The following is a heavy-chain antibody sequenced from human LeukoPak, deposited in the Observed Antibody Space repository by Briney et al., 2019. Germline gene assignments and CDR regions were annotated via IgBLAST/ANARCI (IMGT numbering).Heavy chain of an antibody. Sequence: GGSLRLSCAASGFTFSSYGMHWVRQAPGKGLEWVSSISSSGGNTYHADSVKGRFTISRGRSKNTVVLQMNSLRVEDMGVYYCARQIGYCSGGSCYFDNWGQGTLVTVSS. D-gene: IGHD2-15*01. CDR3: ARQIGYCSGGSCYFDN. V-gene: IGHV3-23*01. CDR2: ISSSGGNT. CDR1: GFTFSSYG. J-gene: IGHJ4*02.